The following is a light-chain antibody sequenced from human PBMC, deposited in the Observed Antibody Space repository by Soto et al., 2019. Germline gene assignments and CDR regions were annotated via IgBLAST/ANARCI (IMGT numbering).Light chain of an antibody. CDR2: GAS. CDR3: QQYGSSLIT. Sequence: EIGLTQSPGTLSLSPGERATLSCRASQSVSSSYLAWYQQKPGQAPRLLIYGASSRATGIPDRFSGSGSGTDFTLTISRLEPEDLAVYYCQQYGSSLITFGQGTRLAIK. J-gene: IGKJ5*01. V-gene: IGKV3-20*01. CDR1: QSVSSSY.